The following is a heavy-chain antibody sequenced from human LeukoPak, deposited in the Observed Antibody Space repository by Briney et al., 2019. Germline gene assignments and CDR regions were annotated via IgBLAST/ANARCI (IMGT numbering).Heavy chain of an antibody. CDR2: ISWNSGSI. CDR3: AKGSSYYYDSSAPIDY. D-gene: IGHD3-22*01. CDR1: GFTFDDYA. J-gene: IGHJ4*02. V-gene: IGHV3-9*01. Sequence: GGSLRLSCAASGFTFDDYAMHWVRQAPGKGLEWVSGISWNSGSIGYADSVKGRFTISRDNAKNSLYLQMNSLRAEDTALYYCAKGSSYYYDSSAPIDYWGQGTLVTVSS.